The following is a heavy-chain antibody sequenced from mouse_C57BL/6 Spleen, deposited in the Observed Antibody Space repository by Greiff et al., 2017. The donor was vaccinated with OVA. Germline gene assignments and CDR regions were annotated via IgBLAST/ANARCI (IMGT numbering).Heavy chain of an antibody. CDR1: GYTFTSYW. Sequence: QVHVKQSGAELAKPGASVKLSCKASGYTFTSYWMHWVKQRPGQGLEWIGYINPSSGYTKYNQKFKDKATLTADKSSSTAYMQLSSLTYEDSAVYDCARSEDGYYLWDVDDWGTGTTVTVSS. D-gene: IGHD2-3*01. V-gene: IGHV1-7*01. J-gene: IGHJ1*03. CDR3: ARSEDGYYLWDVDD. CDR2: INPSSGYT.